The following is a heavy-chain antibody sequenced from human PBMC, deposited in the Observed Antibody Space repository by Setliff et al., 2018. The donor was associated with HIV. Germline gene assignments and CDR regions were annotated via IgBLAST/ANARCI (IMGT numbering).Heavy chain of an antibody. V-gene: IGHV1-69*13. CDR2: IIPSFGTV. CDR1: GYTFPSYG. CDR3: ARDPAGYYGLGDAFDI. D-gene: IGHD3-22*01. Sequence: ASVKVSCKASGYTFPSYGISWVRQAPGQGLEWMGGIIPSFGTVTYAQKFQGRVTITADESTSTAYMELSSLRSDDTAVYYCARDPAGYYGLGDAFDIWGQGTMVTVSS. J-gene: IGHJ3*02.